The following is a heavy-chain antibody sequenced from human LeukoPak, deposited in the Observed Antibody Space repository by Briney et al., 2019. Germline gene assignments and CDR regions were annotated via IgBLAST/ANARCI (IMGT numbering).Heavy chain of an antibody. D-gene: IGHD3/OR15-3a*01. CDR2: ISGSGGST. CDR1: GFTFNNAW. Sequence: GGSLRLSCAASGFTFNNAWMNWVRQAPGKGLEWVSVISGSGGSTEYADSVKGRFTISRDNSKNTVYLQMNSLRAEDTAVYYCAKPMRGLWVYYGMDVWGQGTTVIVSS. CDR3: AKPMRGLWVYYGMDV. V-gene: IGHV3-23*01. J-gene: IGHJ6*02.